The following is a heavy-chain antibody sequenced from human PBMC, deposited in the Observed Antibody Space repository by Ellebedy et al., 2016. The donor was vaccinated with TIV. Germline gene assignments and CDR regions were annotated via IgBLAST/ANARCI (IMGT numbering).Heavy chain of an antibody. V-gene: IGHV1-18*04. CDR3: ARKGTGNAVDY. D-gene: IGHD3/OR15-3a*01. J-gene: IGHJ4*02. CDR2: ISAYDGNT. Sequence: ASVKVSCXASGYTFTTYGISWVRQAPGQGLEWMGWISAYDGNTHSAEKLQGRVTMTTDTSTSTAYMELRSLRPDDTAVYFCARKGTGNAVDYWGQGTPVIVSS. CDR1: GYTFTTYG.